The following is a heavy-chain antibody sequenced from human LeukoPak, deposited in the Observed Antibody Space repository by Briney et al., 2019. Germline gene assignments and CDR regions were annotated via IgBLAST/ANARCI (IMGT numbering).Heavy chain of an antibody. CDR3: ATDWYCSSSICYTDRNWFDP. Sequence: GGSLRLSCAASGFTFSDYYVSWIRQAPGKGLEWVSYISTTSSYTDYADSVKGRFTISRDNAKNLLYLQMNSLRPDDTAVYYCATDWYCSSSICYTDRNWFDPWGQGTLVTVSS. CDR2: ISTTSSYT. V-gene: IGHV3-11*05. D-gene: IGHD2-2*02. CDR1: GFTFSDYY. J-gene: IGHJ5*02.